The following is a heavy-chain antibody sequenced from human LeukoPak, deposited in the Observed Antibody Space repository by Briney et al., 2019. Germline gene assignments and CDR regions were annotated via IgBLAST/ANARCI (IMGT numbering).Heavy chain of an antibody. CDR3: ARDRFGGMDV. CDR2: IKEDGSEK. Sequence: GRSLRLSCAPSGFTFTSFWMSCVRQPPGKGLEWVANIKEDGSEKYYVDSVRGRFTISRDDAKNSVYLQMNSLRAEDSAVYYCARDRFGGMDVWGKGTSVTVSS. CDR1: GFTFTSFW. J-gene: IGHJ6*04. V-gene: IGHV3-7*01. D-gene: IGHD4-23*01.